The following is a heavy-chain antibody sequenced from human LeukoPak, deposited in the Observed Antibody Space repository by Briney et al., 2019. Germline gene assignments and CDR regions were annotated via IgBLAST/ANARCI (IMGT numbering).Heavy chain of an antibody. CDR3: AKSSSSWYRFDY. V-gene: IGHV3-23*01. CDR1: GFTFSSYA. J-gene: IGHJ4*02. D-gene: IGHD6-13*01. CDR2: ISGSGGST. Sequence: GGSLGLSCAAPGFTFSSYAMSWVRQAPGKGLEWVSAISGSGGSTYYADSVKGRFTISRDNSKNTLYLQMNSLRAEDTAVYYCAKSSSSWYRFDYWGQGTLVTVSS.